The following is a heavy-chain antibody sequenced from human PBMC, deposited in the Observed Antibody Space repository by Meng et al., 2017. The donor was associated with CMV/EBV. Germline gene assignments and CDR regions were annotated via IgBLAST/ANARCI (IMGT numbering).Heavy chain of an antibody. J-gene: IGHJ4*02. Sequence: QVQLVGSGGEVKKPGASVKVSCKASGYTFTSYGISWVRQAPGQGLEWMGLISDYNGNKNYAQKLQGRVTITTDKSKSTAYMELRSLRSDDTAVYYCARDRTMIRGVTGYWGQGTLVTGSS. CDR2: ISDYNGNK. CDR1: GYTFTSYG. CDR3: ARDRTMIRGVTGY. V-gene: IGHV1-18*01. D-gene: IGHD3-10*01.